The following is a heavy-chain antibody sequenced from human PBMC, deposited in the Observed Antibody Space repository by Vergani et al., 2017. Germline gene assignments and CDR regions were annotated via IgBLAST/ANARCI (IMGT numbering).Heavy chain of an antibody. V-gene: IGHV4-61*02. CDR2: IYTSGST. Sequence: QVQLQESGPGLVKPSQTLSLTCTVSGGSISSGSYYWSWIRQPAGKGLEWIGRIYTSGSTNYNPSLKSRVTISVDTSKNQFSLKLSSVTAADTAVYYCARGARVLRFLEWLLDAFDIWGQGTMVTVSS. J-gene: IGHJ3*02. D-gene: IGHD3-3*01. CDR3: ARGARVLRFLEWLLDAFDI. CDR1: GGSISSGSYY.